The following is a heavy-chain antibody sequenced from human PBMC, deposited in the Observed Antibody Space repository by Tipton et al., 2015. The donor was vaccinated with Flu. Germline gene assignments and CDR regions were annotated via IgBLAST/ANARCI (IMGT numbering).Heavy chain of an antibody. D-gene: IGHD6-6*01. CDR2: ISSSGSTI. CDR1: GFTFSDYY. V-gene: IGHV3-11*01. Sequence: GSLRLSCAASGFTFSDYYMSWIRQAPGKGLEWVSYISSSGSTIYYADSVKGRFTISRDNAKNSLYLQMNSLRAEDTAVYYCARARHSSSSSLYAFDIWGQGTMVTVSS. CDR3: ARARHSSSSSLYAFDI. J-gene: IGHJ3*02.